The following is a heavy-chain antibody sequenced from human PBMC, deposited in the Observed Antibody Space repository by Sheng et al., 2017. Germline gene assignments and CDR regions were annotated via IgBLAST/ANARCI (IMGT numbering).Heavy chain of an antibody. J-gene: IGHJ4*02. V-gene: IGHV1-69*13. CDR3: AHTGYNSTVGQFEY. CDR2: ILLISATA. CDR1: GGTFSGYA. Sequence: VQLVQSGAEVKKPGSSVKVSCKASGGTFSGYAVNWVRQAPGQGLEWMGGILLISATADYKQKFQGRVTITADESTATAYMELSGLTSEDTAVYYCAHTGYNSTVGQFEYWGQGTLVTVSS. D-gene: IGHD5-18*01.